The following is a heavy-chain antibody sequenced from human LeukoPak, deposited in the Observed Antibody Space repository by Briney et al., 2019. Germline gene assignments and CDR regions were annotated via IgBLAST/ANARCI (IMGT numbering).Heavy chain of an antibody. J-gene: IGHJ3*02. CDR3: ARALQSQVGANAFDI. CDR1: GGTFSSYA. Sequence: ASVKVSCKASGGTFSSYAISWVRQAPGQGLEWMGGIIPIFGTANYAQKFQGRVTITADKSTSTAYMELSSLRSEDTAVYYCARALQSQVGANAFDIWGQGTMVTVSS. D-gene: IGHD1-26*01. V-gene: IGHV1-69*06. CDR2: IIPIFGTA.